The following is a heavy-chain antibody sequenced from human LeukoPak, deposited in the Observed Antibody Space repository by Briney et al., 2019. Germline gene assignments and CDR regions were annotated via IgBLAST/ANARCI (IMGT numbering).Heavy chain of an antibody. J-gene: IGHJ4*02. D-gene: IGHD1-1*01. Sequence: GGSLRLSCAASGFTFKNYGISWVGQAPGKGLEGFSSISGSGSSTFYADSVKGRFTISRDNSKNTLYLQMNSLRAEDTAVYYCAKHTAGTKALDYWGQGTLVTVSS. CDR1: GFTFKNYG. CDR3: AKHTAGTKALDY. CDR2: ISGSGSST. V-gene: IGHV3-23*01.